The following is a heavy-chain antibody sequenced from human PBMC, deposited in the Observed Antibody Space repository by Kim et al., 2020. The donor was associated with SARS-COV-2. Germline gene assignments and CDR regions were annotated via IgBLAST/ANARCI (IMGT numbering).Heavy chain of an antibody. Sequence: KYSQKFQGRVTITRDTSASTAYMELSSRRSEDTAVYYCARGKGYSYPFDHWGQGTLVTVSS. CDR3: ARGKGYSYPFDH. J-gene: IGHJ4*02. V-gene: IGHV1-3*01. D-gene: IGHD5-18*01.